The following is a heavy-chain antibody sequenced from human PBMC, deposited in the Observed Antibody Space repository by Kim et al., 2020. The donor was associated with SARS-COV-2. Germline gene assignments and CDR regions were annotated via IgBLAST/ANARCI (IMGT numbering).Heavy chain of an antibody. Sequence: SETLSLTCAVSGGPISSSNWWRWVRQPPGTGLEWFGEIYHSGSTNYNPSLKRRVTISVDKSKNQFSLKLSSVTAADTAVYYCAGAYYGSGSYRIGWFDPWGQGTLVTVSS. V-gene: IGHV4-4*02. D-gene: IGHD3-10*01. CDR3: AGAYYGSGSYRIGWFDP. CDR2: IYHSGST. CDR1: GGPISSSNW. J-gene: IGHJ5*02.